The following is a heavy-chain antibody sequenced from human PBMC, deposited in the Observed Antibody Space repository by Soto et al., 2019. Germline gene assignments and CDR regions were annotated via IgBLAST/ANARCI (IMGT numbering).Heavy chain of an antibody. Sequence: QVQLVQSGAEVKKPRASVKVSCKASGYTFTGYYMHWVRQAPAQGLEWMGWINPNSGGTNYAQKFQGWVNMTRSTSISTAYMELSRLRSDDTAVSSCARGGYSYGYVFYGMDVWGQGTTVTVSS. CDR3: ARGGYSYGYVFYGMDV. CDR2: INPNSGGT. V-gene: IGHV1-2*04. J-gene: IGHJ6*02. D-gene: IGHD5-18*01. CDR1: GYTFTGYY.